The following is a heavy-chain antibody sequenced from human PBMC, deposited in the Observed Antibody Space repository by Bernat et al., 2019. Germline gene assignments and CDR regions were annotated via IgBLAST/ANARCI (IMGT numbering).Heavy chain of an antibody. J-gene: IGHJ6*02. CDR1: GYTFTSYY. CDR2: INPSGGST. V-gene: IGHV1-46*01. Sequence: QVQLVQSGAEVKKPGASVKVSCKASGYTFTSYYMHWVRQAPGQGLECMGIINPSGGSTSYAQKFQGRVTMTRDTSTSTVYMELSSLRSEDTAVYYCAVATTTGAPCYYYGMDVWGQGTTVTVSS. CDR3: AVATTTGAPCYYYGMDV. D-gene: IGHD5-24*01.